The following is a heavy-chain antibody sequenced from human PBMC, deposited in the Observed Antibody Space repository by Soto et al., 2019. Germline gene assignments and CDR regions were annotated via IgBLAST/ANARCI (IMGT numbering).Heavy chain of an antibody. CDR1: GFTFSSYG. Sequence: QVQLVESGGGVVQPGRSLRLSCAASGFTFSSYGMHWVRQAPGKGLEWVAVIWSDGSRKYYEDSVKGRFTISRDNSKDTLYLQMDSLRAEDTATYYCARASPYRTNDYWGQGTLVIVSS. J-gene: IGHJ4*02. CDR2: IWSDGSRK. CDR3: ARASPYRTNDY. D-gene: IGHD3-16*02. V-gene: IGHV3-33*01.